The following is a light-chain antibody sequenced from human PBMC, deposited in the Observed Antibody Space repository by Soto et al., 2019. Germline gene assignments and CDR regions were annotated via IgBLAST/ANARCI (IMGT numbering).Light chain of an antibody. CDR1: QGISNY. J-gene: IGKJ1*01. CDR2: AAS. V-gene: IGKV1-27*01. CDR3: QKYNSAPRG. Sequence: DIQMTQSPSSLSASVGDRVTITCRASQGISNYLAWYQQKPGKVPKLLIYAASTLQSGFPSRFSGSGSGTDFTLPISSLQPEHVATYYCQKYNSAPRGFGQRTKVDIK.